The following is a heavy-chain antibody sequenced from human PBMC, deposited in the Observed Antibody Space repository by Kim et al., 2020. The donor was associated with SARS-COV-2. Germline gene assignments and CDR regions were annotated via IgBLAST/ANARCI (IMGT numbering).Heavy chain of an antibody. Sequence: GGSLRLSCAASGFTFSSYAMHWVRQAPGKGLEWVAVISYDGSNKYYADSVKGRFTISRDNSKNTLYLQMNSLRAEDTAVYYCAREPSGISSGWHTGLGYWGQGTLVTVSS. D-gene: IGHD6-19*01. CDR1: GFTFSSYA. CDR3: AREPSGISSGWHTGLGY. J-gene: IGHJ4*02. V-gene: IGHV3-30-3*01. CDR2: ISYDGSNK.